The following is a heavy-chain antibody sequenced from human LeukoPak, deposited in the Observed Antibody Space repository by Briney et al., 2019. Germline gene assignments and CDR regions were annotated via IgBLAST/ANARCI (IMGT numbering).Heavy chain of an antibody. CDR2: INHSGST. J-gene: IGHJ4*02. CDR3: ARGVGGWYYDYFDY. CDR1: GGSFSGYY. D-gene: IGHD6-19*01. Sequence: SETLSLTCAVYGGSFSGYYWSWLRQPPGKGLEWIGEINHSGSTNYNPSLKSRVTISVDTSKNQFSLKLGSVTAADTAVYYCARGVGGWYYDYFDYWGQGTLVTVSS. V-gene: IGHV4-34*01.